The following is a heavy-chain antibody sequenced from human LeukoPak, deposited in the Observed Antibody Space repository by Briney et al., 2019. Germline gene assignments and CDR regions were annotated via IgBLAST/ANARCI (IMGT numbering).Heavy chain of an antibody. Sequence: GRSLRLSCAASGFTFNSYWMHWVRQAPGKGLVWVSRINSDGGSTSYADSVKGRFTITRDNAKNTLYLQMNSLRVEDTAVYYCTRMVAGYGSRVHAYDIWGQGTMVTVSS. D-gene: IGHD2-15*01. J-gene: IGHJ3*02. CDR1: GFTFNSYW. V-gene: IGHV3-74*01. CDR2: INSDGGST. CDR3: TRMVAGYGSRVHAYDI.